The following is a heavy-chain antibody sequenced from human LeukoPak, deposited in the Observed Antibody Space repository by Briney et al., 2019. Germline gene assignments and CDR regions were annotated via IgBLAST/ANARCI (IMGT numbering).Heavy chain of an antibody. D-gene: IGHD3-3*01. CDR3: AMGATSWSGYSFPKIFQH. Sequence: QSGGSLRLSCAASGFTFSGYAMNWIRQAPGKGLKWVSVISGSGSSIYYTDSVKGRFTISRDNSKNTLYLQMNSLRAEDTAVYYCAMGATSWSGYSFPKIFQHWGRGTLVTVSS. CDR1: GFTFSGYA. J-gene: IGHJ1*01. CDR2: ISGSGSSI. V-gene: IGHV3-23*01.